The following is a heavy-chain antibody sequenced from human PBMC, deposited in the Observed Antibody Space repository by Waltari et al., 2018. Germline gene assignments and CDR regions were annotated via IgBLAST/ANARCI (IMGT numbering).Heavy chain of an antibody. CDR2: ISPNLGIA. J-gene: IGHJ4*02. CDR3: LRGSSGSYSSYFDY. CDR1: GGTFSSYA. D-gene: IGHD3-10*01. V-gene: IGHV1-69*04. Sequence: QVQLVQSGAEVKKPGSSVKVSCKASGGTFSSYAISWVRQAPGQGLEWMGRISPNLGIANYDKKVQGRVTITADKATSTAYMDLSSLGSEDTAVYYCLRGSSGSYSSYFDYWGQGTLVTVSS.